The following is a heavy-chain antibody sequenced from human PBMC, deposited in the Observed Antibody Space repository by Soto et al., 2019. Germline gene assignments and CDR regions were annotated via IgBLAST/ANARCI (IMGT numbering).Heavy chain of an antibody. CDR1: GFTFDDYA. V-gene: IGHV3-9*01. J-gene: IGHJ6*02. CDR2: ISWNSGGI. D-gene: IGHD3-10*01. Sequence: EVQLVESGGNLVQPGRSLRLSCVASGFTFDDYAMLWVRQVPGKGLEWVSGISWNSGGIGYADSVKGRFTISRDNAKNSLYLQMNSLRAEDTALYYCAKDLRDPWFGELFYYGMDVWGQGTTVTVSS. CDR3: AKDLRDPWFGELFYYGMDV.